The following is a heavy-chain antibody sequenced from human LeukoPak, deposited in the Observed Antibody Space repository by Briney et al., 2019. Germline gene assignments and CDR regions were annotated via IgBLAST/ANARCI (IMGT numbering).Heavy chain of an antibody. CDR2: INSDGSST. Sequence: GGSLRLSCAASGFTFSSYWMHWVRQAPGKGLVWVSRINSDGSSTSYADSVKGRFTISRDNSKNTLYLQMNSLRAEDTAVYYCAKDPLEWLSDDAFDIWGQGTMVTVSS. J-gene: IGHJ3*02. D-gene: IGHD3-3*01. CDR3: AKDPLEWLSDDAFDI. CDR1: GFTFSSYW. V-gene: IGHV3-74*01.